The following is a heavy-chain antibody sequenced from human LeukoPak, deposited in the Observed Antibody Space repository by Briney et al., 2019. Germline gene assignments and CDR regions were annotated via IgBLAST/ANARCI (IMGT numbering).Heavy chain of an antibody. Sequence: ASVKVSCKASGYTFTGYYVHWVRQAPGQGLEWMGWINPNSGGTNYAQKFQGRVTMTRDTSISTAYMELSRLRSDDTAVYYCARVKGILTGYSTFDYWGQGTLVTVSS. CDR3: ARVKGILTGYSTFDY. CDR2: INPNSGGT. J-gene: IGHJ4*02. D-gene: IGHD3-9*01. CDR1: GYTFTGYY. V-gene: IGHV1-2*02.